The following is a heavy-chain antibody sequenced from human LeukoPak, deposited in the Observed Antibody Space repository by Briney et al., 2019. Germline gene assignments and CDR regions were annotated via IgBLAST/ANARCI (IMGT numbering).Heavy chain of an antibody. V-gene: IGHV4-30-2*01. J-gene: IGHJ4*02. CDR3: ARGGDWLFDY. CDR1: GGSISSGGYS. D-gene: IGHD2-21*02. CDR2: IYHSGST. Sequence: PSQTLSLTCAVSGGSISSGGYSWSWIRQPPGKGLEWIGYIYHSGSTYYYPSLKSRVTISVDKSENQFSLELNSVTAADTAVYYCARGGDWLFDYWGQGILVTVSS.